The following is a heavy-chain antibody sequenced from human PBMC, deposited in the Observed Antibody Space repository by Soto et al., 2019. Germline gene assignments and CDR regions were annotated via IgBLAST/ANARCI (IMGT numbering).Heavy chain of an antibody. J-gene: IGHJ6*02. CDR1: GFTISTYA. CDR2: ISRSVDSP. D-gene: IGHD2-2*01. Sequence: GGSLSLTCAASGFTISTYAMTWVWHAQGKGQEGVTGISRSVDSPYYADAVKGWFTISRDNSKDTLSLQTSSLRAEDTAVYYCATRRDASFYYYGMDVWGQGTTVTVSS. V-gene: IGHV3-23*01. CDR3: ATRRDASFYYYGMDV.